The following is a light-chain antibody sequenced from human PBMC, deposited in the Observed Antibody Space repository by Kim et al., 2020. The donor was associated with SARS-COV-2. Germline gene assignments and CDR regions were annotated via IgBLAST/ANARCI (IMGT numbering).Light chain of an antibody. CDR3: QQYDDWPPIT. V-gene: IGKV3-15*01. J-gene: IGKJ4*01. CDR2: GAS. Sequence: EVVMTQSPAPLSVSPGERATLSCRASESISINLAWYQQKPGQPPRLLMYGASTRATGVPARFSGGGSGTEFTLTISSLQSDDCAIYYCQQYDDWPPITFGGGTKVDIK. CDR1: ESISIN.